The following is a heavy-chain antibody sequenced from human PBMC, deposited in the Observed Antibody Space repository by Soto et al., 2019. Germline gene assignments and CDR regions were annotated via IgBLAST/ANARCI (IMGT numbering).Heavy chain of an antibody. CDR1: CGSISSGGYY. CDR3: ARAAEAAAGMGGQYNWFDP. V-gene: IGHV4-31*03. J-gene: IGHJ5*02. D-gene: IGHD6-13*01. CDR2: IYYSGST. Sequence: SETLSLTGTVSCGSISSGGYYWSWIRQHPGKGLEWIGYIYYSGSTYYNPSLKSRVTISVDTSKNQFSLKLSSVTAADTAVYYCARAAEAAAGMGGQYNWFDPWGQGTLVTVSS.